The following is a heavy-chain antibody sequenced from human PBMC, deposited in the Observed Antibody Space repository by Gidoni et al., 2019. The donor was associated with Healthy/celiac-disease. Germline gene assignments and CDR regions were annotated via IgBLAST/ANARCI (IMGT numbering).Heavy chain of an antibody. CDR2: IWYDGSNK. CDR1: GCTFSTHG. D-gene: IGHD5-12*01. CDR3: ARENIVATGGDFRYYYYYGMDV. Sequence: QVQLVESGGGVVQPGRSLRLSCAASGCTFSTHGLHWVRQAPGKGLEWVAVIWYDGSNKYYADSVKGRFTISRDNSKNTLYLQMNSLRAEDTAVYYCARENIVATGGDFRYYYYYGMDVWGQGTTVTVSS. J-gene: IGHJ6*02. V-gene: IGHV3-33*01.